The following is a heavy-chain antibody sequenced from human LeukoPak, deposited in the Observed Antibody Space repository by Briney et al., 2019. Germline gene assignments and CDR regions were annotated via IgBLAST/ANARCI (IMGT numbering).Heavy chain of an antibody. CDR3: AKDRSYYDSSGYIYYFDY. Sequence: GGSLRLSCAASGFTFSSYAISWVRQAPGKGLEWVSGISGSGVSTYYADSVKGRFTISRDNSENTLYLQMNSLRAEDTAVYYCAKDRSYYDSSGYIYYFDYWGQGTLVTVSS. J-gene: IGHJ4*02. CDR1: GFTFSSYA. CDR2: ISGSGVST. V-gene: IGHV3-23*01. D-gene: IGHD3-22*01.